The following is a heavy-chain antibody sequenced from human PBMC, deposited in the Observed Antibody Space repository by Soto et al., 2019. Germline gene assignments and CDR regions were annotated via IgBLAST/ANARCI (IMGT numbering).Heavy chain of an antibody. CDR3: ARDPRSIAARQGDYYYYGMEV. CDR2: MFPIFGTA. CDR1: GVTFSSYA. D-gene: IGHD6-6*01. V-gene: IGHV1-69*06. Sequence: SVKVSCTASGVTFSSYAMSWVGQAPGQGLEWMRGMFPIFGTAHYAQKFQGRVTITADKSTSTACMDLSSLRSEDTAVYYCARDPRSIAARQGDYYYYGMEVWGQGTTITVSS. J-gene: IGHJ6*02.